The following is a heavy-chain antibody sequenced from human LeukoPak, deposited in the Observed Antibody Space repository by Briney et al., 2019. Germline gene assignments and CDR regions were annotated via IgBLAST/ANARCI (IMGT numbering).Heavy chain of an antibody. D-gene: IGHD5-18*01. V-gene: IGHV3-30*02. CDR2: MGFDGRGE. Sequence: GGSLSLSCVASGFTFCNSGMNWVGEAPGRGLEWGGFMGFDGRGEFYTASVKGRFTITRDNSTTTLNLQMNRLRAEDTAVYYCAKDYIYGGWANAFDIWGQGTKVTVSS. CDR1: GFTFCNSG. CDR3: AKDYIYGGWANAFDI. J-gene: IGHJ3*02.